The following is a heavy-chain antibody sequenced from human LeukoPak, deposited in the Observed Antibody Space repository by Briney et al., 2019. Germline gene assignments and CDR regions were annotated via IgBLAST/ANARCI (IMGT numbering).Heavy chain of an antibody. CDR2: INSYSTNI. V-gene: IGHV3-21*04. CDR1: GFTFSTYS. D-gene: IGHD3-10*01. J-gene: IGHJ4*02. CDR3: AKDDAWLQFGE. Sequence: GGSLRLSCAASGFTFSTYSMNWVRQAPGKGLEWVSSINSYSTNIYYADSVKGQFTISRDNFKNTLYLEVISLTAEDTAVYYCAKDDAWLQFGEWSQGTLVTVSS.